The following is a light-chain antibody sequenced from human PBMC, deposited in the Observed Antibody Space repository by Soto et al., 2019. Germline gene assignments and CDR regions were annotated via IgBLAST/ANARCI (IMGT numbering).Light chain of an antibody. Sequence: DIQMTQSPSSLSASVGDRVTITCQASRDIRNYLNWYQQKPGKAPKLLIYDASNLETGVTSRFSGSGSGTDFTFTISILQSEDIATYYCQQYHTLVSFGGGTKVEIK. J-gene: IGKJ4*01. V-gene: IGKV1-33*01. CDR1: RDIRNY. CDR3: QQYHTLVS. CDR2: DAS.